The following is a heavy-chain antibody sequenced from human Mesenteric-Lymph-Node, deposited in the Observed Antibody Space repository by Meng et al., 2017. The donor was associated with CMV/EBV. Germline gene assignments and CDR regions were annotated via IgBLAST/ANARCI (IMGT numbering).Heavy chain of an antibody. J-gene: IGHJ5*02. CDR3: ARPHYYGSGSSPWFDP. CDR1: VGSISSSSYY. CDR2: IYYSGST. D-gene: IGHD3-10*01. Sequence: QLQLQESCPGLVKPSETLSLTGTVSVGSISSSSYYWGWIRQPPGKGLEWIGSIYYSGSTYYNPSLKSRVTISVDTSKNQFSLKLSSVTAADTAVYYCARPHYYGSGSSPWFDPWGQGTLVTVSS. V-gene: IGHV4-39*01.